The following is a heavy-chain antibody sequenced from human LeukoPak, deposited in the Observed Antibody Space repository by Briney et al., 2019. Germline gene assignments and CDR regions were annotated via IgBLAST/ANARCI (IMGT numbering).Heavy chain of an antibody. CDR1: GGSISSSEYY. CDR3: AGAPYGSGRHY. J-gene: IGHJ4*02. D-gene: IGHD3-10*01. CDR2: IYSNGST. V-gene: IGHV4-31*11. Sequence: SQTLSLTCDVSGGSISSSEYYWSWIRQHPGKGLEWIGYIYSNGSTYYNPSLRSRGSISVDTSKNQFSLKLSSVTVADTAVYYCAGAPYGSGRHYWGQGTPVTVSS.